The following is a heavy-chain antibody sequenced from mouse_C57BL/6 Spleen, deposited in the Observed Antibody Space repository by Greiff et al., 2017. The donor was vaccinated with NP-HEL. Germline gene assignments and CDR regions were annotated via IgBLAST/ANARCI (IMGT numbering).Heavy chain of an antibody. V-gene: IGHV6-3*01. D-gene: IGHD2-2*01. CDR1: GFTFSNYW. J-gene: IGHJ4*01. CDR3: TSMVKDAMDY. CDR2: IRLKSDNYAT. Sequence: EVKLMESGGGLVQPGGSMKLSCVASGFTFSNYWMNWVRQSPEKGLEWVAQIRLKSDNYATHYAESVKGRFTISRDASKSSVYLQMNNLRAEDTGIYFCTSMVKDAMDYWGQGTSVTVSS.